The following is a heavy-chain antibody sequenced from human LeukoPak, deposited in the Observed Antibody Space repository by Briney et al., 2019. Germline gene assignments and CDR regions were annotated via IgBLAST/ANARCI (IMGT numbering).Heavy chain of an antibody. CDR2: MNPNSGNT. V-gene: IGHV1-8*01. Sequence: ASVKVSRKASGYTFTSYDINWVRQATGQGLEWMGWMNPNSGNTGYAQKFQGRVTMTRNTSISTAYMELSSLRSEDTAVYYCARGLPRPYYYYYMDVWGKGTTVTVSS. J-gene: IGHJ6*03. CDR1: GYTFTSYD. CDR3: ARGLPRPYYYYYMDV.